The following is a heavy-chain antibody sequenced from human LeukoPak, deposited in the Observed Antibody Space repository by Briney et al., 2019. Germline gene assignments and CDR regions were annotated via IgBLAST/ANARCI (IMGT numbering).Heavy chain of an antibody. D-gene: IGHD3-22*01. CDR2: INSDGSST. J-gene: IGHJ3*02. Sequence: GGSLRLSCAGSGFTFSSYWMHWVRQASGKGLVWVSRINSDGSSTSYAASVKGRFTISRDNAKNTLYLQRNSLRAEDTAVYYCARELGSGYAFDIWGQGTMVTVSS. V-gene: IGHV3-74*01. CDR3: ARELGSGYAFDI. CDR1: GFTFSSYW.